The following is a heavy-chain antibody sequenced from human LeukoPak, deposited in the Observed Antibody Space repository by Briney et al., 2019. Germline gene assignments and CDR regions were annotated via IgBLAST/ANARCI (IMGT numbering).Heavy chain of an antibody. J-gene: IGHJ4*02. CDR3: AKGGGIAAAGTADY. V-gene: IGHV3-23*01. CDR2: ISGSGGST. Sequence: PGGSLRLSCAASGFTVSSNYMSWVRQAPGKGLEWVSTISGSGGSTYYADSVKGRFTISRDNSKNTLYLQMNSLRAEDTAVYYCAKGGGIAAAGTADYWGQGTLVTVSS. CDR1: GFTVSSNY. D-gene: IGHD6-13*01.